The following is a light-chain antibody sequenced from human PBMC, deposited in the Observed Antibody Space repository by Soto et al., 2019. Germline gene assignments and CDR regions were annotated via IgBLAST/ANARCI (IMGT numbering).Light chain of an antibody. CDR2: DAS. CDR1: QSINGW. CDR3: QQYHRYSRT. Sequence: DIQMTQSPSTLSASVGDRVTVTCRASQSINGWLAWYQQKPGKAPKXXXYDASSLHSGVPSRFTGSGFGTEFTLTISSLQNEDFATYDCQQYHRYSRTFGQGTKVDIK. V-gene: IGKV1-5*01. J-gene: IGKJ1*01.